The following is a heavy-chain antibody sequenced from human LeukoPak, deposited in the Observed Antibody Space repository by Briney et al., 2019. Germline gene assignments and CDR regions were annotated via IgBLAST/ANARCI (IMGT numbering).Heavy chain of an antibody. V-gene: IGHV3-23*01. Sequence: GGSLRLSCAASGFTFSSYAMSWVRQAPGKGLAWISTVSASGDSTSYADSVKGRFTISRDNSKNALYLQVNSLRADDAALYYFAKSHYYGSGSIDYWGQGTLVTVSS. CDR1: GFTFSSYA. CDR2: VSASGDST. D-gene: IGHD3-10*01. CDR3: AKSHYYGSGSIDY. J-gene: IGHJ4*02.